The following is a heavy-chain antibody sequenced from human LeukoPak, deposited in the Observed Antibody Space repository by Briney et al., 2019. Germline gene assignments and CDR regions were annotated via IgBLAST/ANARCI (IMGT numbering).Heavy chain of an antibody. CDR2: IKQDGSEK. V-gene: IGHV3-7*01. Sequence: GGSLRPSCAASGFTFSSYWMSWVRQAPGKGLEWVANIKQDGSEKYYVDSVKGRFTISRDNAKNSLYLQMNSLRAEDTAVYYCARGLDVVVPAAVEGSGSYYDYWGQGTLVTVSS. CDR1: GFTFSSYW. CDR3: ARGLDVVVPAAVEGSGSYYDY. J-gene: IGHJ4*02. D-gene: IGHD2-2*01.